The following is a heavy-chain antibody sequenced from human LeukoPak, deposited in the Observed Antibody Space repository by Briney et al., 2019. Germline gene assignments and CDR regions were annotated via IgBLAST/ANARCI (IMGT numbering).Heavy chain of an antibody. V-gene: IGHV3-30*18. CDR1: GFTFSSYG. D-gene: IGHD2-2*01. J-gene: IGHJ5*02. CDR3: EKDRRYQLLYWFDP. Sequence: GGSLRLSCAASGFTFSSYGMHWVRQAPGKGLEWVAVISYDGSNKYYADSVKGRFTISRDNSKNTLYLQMNSLRAEDTAVYYCEKDRRYQLLYWFDPWGQGTLVTVSS. CDR2: ISYDGSNK.